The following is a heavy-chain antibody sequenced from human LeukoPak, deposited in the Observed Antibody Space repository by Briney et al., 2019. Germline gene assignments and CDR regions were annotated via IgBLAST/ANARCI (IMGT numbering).Heavy chain of an antibody. V-gene: IGHV1-3*03. CDR1: GYTFTSYG. CDR3: ARALSVTLRTGFDP. J-gene: IGHJ5*02. D-gene: IGHD4-17*01. Sequence: ASVKVSCKASGYTFTSYGISWVRQAPGQRLEWMGWINAGNGNTKYSQEFQGRVTITRDASASTAYMELCSLRSEDMAVYYCARALSVTLRTGFDPWGQGTLVTVSS. CDR2: INAGNGNT.